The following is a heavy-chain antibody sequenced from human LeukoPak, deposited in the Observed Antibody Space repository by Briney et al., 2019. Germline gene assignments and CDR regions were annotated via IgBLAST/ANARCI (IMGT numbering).Heavy chain of an antibody. D-gene: IGHD3-22*01. CDR2: IYHSGST. J-gene: IGHJ4*02. CDR3: ASRNYYDSSGYHSSFDY. CDR1: GYSICGGYY. Sequence: SETLSLTCAVSGYSICGGYYWGWIRQPPGKGLEWIGSIYHSGSTYYNPSLKSRVTISVDTSKNQFSLKLSSVTAADTAVYYCASRNYYDSSGYHSSFDYWGQGTLVTVSS. V-gene: IGHV4-38-2*01.